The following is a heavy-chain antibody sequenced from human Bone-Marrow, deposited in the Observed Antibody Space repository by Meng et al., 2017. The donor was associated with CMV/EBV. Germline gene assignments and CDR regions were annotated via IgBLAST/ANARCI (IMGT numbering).Heavy chain of an antibody. CDR3: ARGVGATFHFDY. V-gene: IGHV1-69*10. D-gene: IGHD1-26*01. J-gene: IGHJ4*02. Sequence: SVKVSCKASGYTFTSYGISWVRQAPGQGLEWMGGIIPILGIANYAQKFQGRVTMTRDTSTSTVYMELSSLRSEDTAVYYCARGVGATFHFDYWGQGTLVTVSS. CDR2: IIPILGIA. CDR1: GYTFTSYG.